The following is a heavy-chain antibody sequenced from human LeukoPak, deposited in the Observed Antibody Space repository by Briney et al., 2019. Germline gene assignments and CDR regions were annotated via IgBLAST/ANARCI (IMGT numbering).Heavy chain of an antibody. V-gene: IGHV3-23*01. D-gene: IGHD5-18*01. Sequence: GGSLRLSCAASGFTFSSYAMTWVRQAPGKGLEWVSSFSFNGESTYYADSAKGPFTISRDNSKNTLYLQMNSLRAEDTAVYYCAKGGYSNGRYYYYYMDVWGEGTTVTVSS. CDR3: AKGGYSNGRYYYYYMDV. J-gene: IGHJ6*03. CDR1: GFTFSSYA. CDR2: FSFNGEST.